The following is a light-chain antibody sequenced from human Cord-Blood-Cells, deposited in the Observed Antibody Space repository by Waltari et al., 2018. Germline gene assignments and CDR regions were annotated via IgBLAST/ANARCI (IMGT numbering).Light chain of an antibody. CDR1: QSLVHSDGNTY. CDR2: KVS. J-gene: IGKJ1*01. V-gene: IGKV2-30*02. CDR3: MQGTHWPPWT. Sequence: SPLSLPVTLGQPASISCRSSQSLVHSDGNTYLNWFQQRPGQSPRRLIYKVSNRDSGVPDRFSGSGSGTDFTLKISRVEAEDVGVYYCMQGTHWPPWTFGQGTKVEIK.